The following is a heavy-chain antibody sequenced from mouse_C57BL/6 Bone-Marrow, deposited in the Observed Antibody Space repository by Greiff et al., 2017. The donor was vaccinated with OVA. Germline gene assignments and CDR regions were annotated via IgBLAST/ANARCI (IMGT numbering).Heavy chain of an antibody. CDR1: GFTFSDYY. V-gene: IGHV5-12*01. Sequence: EVHLVESGGGLVQPGGSLKLSCAASGFTFSDYYMYWVRQTPEKRLEWVAYISNGGGSTYYPDTVKGRFTISRDNAKNTLYLQMSRLKSEDTAMYYCARRDYYGSSFARDGWGTGTTVTVSS. CDR3: ARRDYYGSSFARDG. J-gene: IGHJ1*03. D-gene: IGHD1-1*01. CDR2: ISNGGGST.